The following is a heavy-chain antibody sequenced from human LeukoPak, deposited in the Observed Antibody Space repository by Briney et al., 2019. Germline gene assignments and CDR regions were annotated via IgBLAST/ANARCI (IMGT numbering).Heavy chain of an antibody. CDR2: IYYSGST. D-gene: IGHD3-3*01. J-gene: IGHJ5*02. CDR1: GGSISSYY. Sequence: SETLSLTCTVSGGSISSYYWSWIRQPPGKGLEWIGYIYYSGSTNYDPSLKSRVTISVDTSKNQFSLKLSSVTAADTAVYYCARVRNMSLFGERANWFDPWGQGTLVTVSS. CDR3: ARVRNMSLFGERANWFDP. V-gene: IGHV4-59*01.